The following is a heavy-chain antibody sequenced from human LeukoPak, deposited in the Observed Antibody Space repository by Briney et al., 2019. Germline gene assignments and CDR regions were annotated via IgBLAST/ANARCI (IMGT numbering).Heavy chain of an antibody. Sequence: ASVKVSCKVSGYTLTELSMHWVRQAPGKGLEWMGGFDPEDGETIYAQKFQGRVTMTEDTSTDTAYMELSRLRSDDTAVYYCARESLVCSSTSCFFDYRGQGTLVTVSS. J-gene: IGHJ4*02. D-gene: IGHD2-2*01. CDR3: ARESLVCSSTSCFFDY. V-gene: IGHV1-24*01. CDR2: FDPEDGET. CDR1: GYTLTELS.